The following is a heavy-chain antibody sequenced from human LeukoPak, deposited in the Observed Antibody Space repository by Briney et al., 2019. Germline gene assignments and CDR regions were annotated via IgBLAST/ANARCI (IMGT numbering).Heavy chain of an antibody. CDR2: IYTSRST. Sequence: PSETLSLTCTVSGGSISSYYWSWIRQPAGKGLEWIGRIYTSRSTNYNPSLKSRVTMSVDTSKNQFSLKLSSVTAADTAVYYCARDLYCYDSYWYFDLWGRGTLVTVSS. D-gene: IGHD3-22*01. CDR1: GGSISSYY. CDR3: ARDLYCYDSYWYFDL. V-gene: IGHV4-4*07. J-gene: IGHJ2*01.